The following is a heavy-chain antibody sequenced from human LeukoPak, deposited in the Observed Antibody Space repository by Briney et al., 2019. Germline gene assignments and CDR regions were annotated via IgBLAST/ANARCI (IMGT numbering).Heavy chain of an antibody. V-gene: IGHV4-59*01. CDR2: IYYSGST. CDR3: AREVGASEFDY. J-gene: IGHJ4*02. Sequence: PSETLSLTCTVSGGSISSYYWSWIRQPPGKGLEWIEYIYYSGSTNYNPSLKSRVTISVDTSKNQFSLKLSSVTAADTAVYYCAREVGASEFDYWGQGTLVTVSS. CDR1: GGSISSYY. D-gene: IGHD1-26*01.